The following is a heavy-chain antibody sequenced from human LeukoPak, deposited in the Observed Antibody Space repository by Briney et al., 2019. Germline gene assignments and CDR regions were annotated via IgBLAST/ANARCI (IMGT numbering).Heavy chain of an antibody. V-gene: IGHV3-23*01. J-gene: IGHJ4*02. CDR1: GFTFSSYS. D-gene: IGHD3-3*01. Sequence: PGGSLRLSCAASGFTFSSYSMNWVRPAPGKGLEWVSTISASGTYTYYAESVKGRFTISRDNSKSTLFLQMNSLRVEDTALYYCVRRVALEFWGQGSLVTVSS. CDR3: VRRVALEF. CDR2: ISASGTYT.